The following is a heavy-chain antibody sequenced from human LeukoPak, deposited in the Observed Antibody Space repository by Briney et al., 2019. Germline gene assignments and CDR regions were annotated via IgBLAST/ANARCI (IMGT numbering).Heavy chain of an antibody. D-gene: IGHD1-1*01. J-gene: IGHJ4*02. V-gene: IGHV3-74*01. CDR3: ARENNWNDGLDY. CDR2: INYDARSR. Sequence: GGSLRLSCAASGFTFSLSWRHWVRQAPGKGLEWVSSINYDARSRTYADSVKGRLTISRDNAENSLYLQMNSLRAEDTAVYYCARENNWNDGLDYWGQGTLVTVSS. CDR1: GFTFSLSW.